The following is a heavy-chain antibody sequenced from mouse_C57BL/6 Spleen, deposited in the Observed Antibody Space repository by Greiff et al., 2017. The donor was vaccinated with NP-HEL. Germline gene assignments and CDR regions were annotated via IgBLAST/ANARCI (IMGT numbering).Heavy chain of an antibody. D-gene: IGHD4-1*01. CDR1: GYTFTDYY. J-gene: IGHJ4*01. CDR2: INPNNGGT. V-gene: IGHV1-26*01. Sequence: EVQLQQSGPELVKPGASVKISCKASGYTFTDYYMNWVKQSHGKSLEWIGDINPNNGGTSYNQKFKGKATLTVDKSSSTAYMELRSLTSEDSAGYYCARTGTGAMDYWGQGTSVTVSS. CDR3: ARTGTGAMDY.